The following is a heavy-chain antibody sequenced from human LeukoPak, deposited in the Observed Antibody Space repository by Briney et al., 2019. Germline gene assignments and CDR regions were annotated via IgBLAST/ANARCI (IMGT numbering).Heavy chain of an antibody. J-gene: IGHJ5*02. CDR3: AKVDIVVVPAADL. V-gene: IGHV3-23*01. D-gene: IGHD2-2*03. CDR2: ISGSGGST. Sequence: GGSLRLSCAASGFTFSSYAMSRVRQAPGKGLEWVSSISGSGGSTYYADSVKGRFTISRDNSKNTLYLQMNGLRAEDTAVYYCAKVDIVVVPAADLWGQGTLVTVSS. CDR1: GFTFSSYA.